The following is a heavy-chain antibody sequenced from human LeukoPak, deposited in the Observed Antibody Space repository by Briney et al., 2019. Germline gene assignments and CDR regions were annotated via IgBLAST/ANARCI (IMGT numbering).Heavy chain of an antibody. CDR2: INPNSGGT. J-gene: IGHJ4*02. CDR1: VYTFTGYY. V-gene: IGHV1-2*02. D-gene: IGHD4/OR15-4a*01. Sequence: ASVNVSYKASVYTFTGYYMHWVGQAPGQGLEWMGWINPNSGGTNYAQKFQCRVTMTRDTSISTAYMELSRLRSDDTAVYYCARGNDYGGFFDYWGQGTLVTASS. CDR3: ARGNDYGGFFDY.